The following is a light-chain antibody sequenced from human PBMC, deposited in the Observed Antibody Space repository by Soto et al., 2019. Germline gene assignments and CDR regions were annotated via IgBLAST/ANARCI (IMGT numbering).Light chain of an antibody. CDR3: SSYAGSSNV. J-gene: IGLJ1*01. Sequence: QSALTQRPSASGSPGQSVAISCTGTSSDVGGYNYVSWYQQHPGKAPNLMIYEVNKRPSGVPDRFSGSKSGNTASLTVSGLQAEDEADYYCSSYAGSSNVFGTGTKLTVL. CDR1: SSDVGGYNY. V-gene: IGLV2-8*01. CDR2: EVN.